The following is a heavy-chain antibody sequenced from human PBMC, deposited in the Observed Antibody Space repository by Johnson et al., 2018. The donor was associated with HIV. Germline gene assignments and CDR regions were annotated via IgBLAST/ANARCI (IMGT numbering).Heavy chain of an antibody. CDR2: ISSSGSTI. V-gene: IGHV3-11*04. D-gene: IGHD5-18*01. CDR1: GFVFSDSH. CDR3: ARDIAIQLWSHDAFDI. J-gene: IGHJ3*02. Sequence: SLRVSCLASGFVFSDSHMSWIRQAPGKGLEWISYISSSGSTIYYADSVKGRFTISRDNAKNSLYLQMNSLRAEDTAVYYCARDIAIQLWSHDAFDIWGQGTMVTVSS.